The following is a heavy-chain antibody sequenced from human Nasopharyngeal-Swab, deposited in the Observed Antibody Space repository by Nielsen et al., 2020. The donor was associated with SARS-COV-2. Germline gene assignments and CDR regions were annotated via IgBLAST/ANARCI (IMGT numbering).Heavy chain of an antibody. D-gene: IGHD3-10*01. J-gene: IGHJ6*02. CDR2: IYTSGST. CDR1: GCSIGGYF. V-gene: IGHV4-4*07. Sequence: SETLSLTCTVSGCSIGGYFWSWIRQPPGKGLEWIGRIYTSGSTNYNPSLKGRVTMSVDTSKNEFSLKLSSVTAADTAVYYCARARKYGSGSYGTNGGMDVWGQGTTVTVSS. CDR3: ARARKYGSGSYGTNGGMDV.